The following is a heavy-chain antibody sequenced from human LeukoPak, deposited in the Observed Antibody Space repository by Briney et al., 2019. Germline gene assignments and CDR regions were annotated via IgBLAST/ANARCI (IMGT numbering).Heavy chain of an antibody. CDR1: GFTFTTYG. CDR2: ISYDGTKT. D-gene: IGHD6-13*01. Sequence: GGSLRLSCAASGFTFTTYGMHWVRQAPGEGLDWVALISYDGTKTYYSDSVKGRFTISRDSSRNTLYLQMTSLRAEDTAVYYCARGGKQGAAAGHHGDYWGQGTLVTVSS. CDR3: ARGGKQGAAAGHHGDY. J-gene: IGHJ4*02. V-gene: IGHV3-30*03.